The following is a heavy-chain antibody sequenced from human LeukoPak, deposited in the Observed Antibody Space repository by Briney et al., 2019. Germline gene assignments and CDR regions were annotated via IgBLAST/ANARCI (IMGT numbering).Heavy chain of an antibody. J-gene: IGHJ5*02. V-gene: IGHV3-11*01. CDR2: ISSSGSTI. CDR3: ARGYYDILTGYYSFDP. D-gene: IGHD3-9*01. Sequence: GGSLRLSCAASGFTFSDYYMSWIRQAPGEGLEWVSYISSSGSTIYYADSVKGRFTISRDNAKNSLYLQMNSLRAEDTAVYYCARGYYDILTGYYSFDPWGQGTLVTVSS. CDR1: GFTFSDYY.